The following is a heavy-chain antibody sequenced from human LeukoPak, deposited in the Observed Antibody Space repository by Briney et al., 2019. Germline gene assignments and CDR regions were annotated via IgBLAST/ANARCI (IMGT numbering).Heavy chain of an antibody. CDR1: GGSISSSNW. Sequence: SETLSLTCAVSGGSISSSNWWSWVRQPPGKGLEWIGEIYHSGSTNYNPSLKSRVTISVDKSKNQFSLKLSSVTAADTAVYYCARHFVGDSYYDFWSGPSYYFDYWGQGTLVTVSS. J-gene: IGHJ4*02. V-gene: IGHV4-4*02. D-gene: IGHD3-3*01. CDR3: ARHFVGDSYYDFWSGPSYYFDY. CDR2: IYHSGST.